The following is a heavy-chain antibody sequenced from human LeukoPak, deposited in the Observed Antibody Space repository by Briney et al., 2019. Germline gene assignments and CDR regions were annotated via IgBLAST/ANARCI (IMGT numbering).Heavy chain of an antibody. V-gene: IGHV1-2*02. Sequence: ASVKVSCKGSGYTFTSYYIHWVRQAPGQGLEGMGWINPNSGDTNYAQKFQGRVTMTRDTAISTAYMELSRLRSDDTALYYCARVLPSDYWGQGTLVTVSS. CDR2: INPNSGDT. CDR3: ARVLPSDY. CDR1: GYTFTSYY. J-gene: IGHJ4*02. D-gene: IGHD1-26*01.